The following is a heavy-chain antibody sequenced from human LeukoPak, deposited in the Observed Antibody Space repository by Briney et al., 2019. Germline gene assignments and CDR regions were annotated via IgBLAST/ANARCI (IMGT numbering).Heavy chain of an antibody. Sequence: ASVKVSCKASGYTFTSFHMHWVRQAPGQGLEWMGIINPGSGSTKYAQKFQGRVTMTRDTSTSTVYMEVSSLRSEDTAVYYCARGEGYGGIYGMDVWGQGTTVTVSS. D-gene: IGHD4-23*01. CDR3: ARGEGYGGIYGMDV. CDR2: INPGSGST. CDR1: GYTFTSFH. V-gene: IGHV1-46*01. J-gene: IGHJ6*02.